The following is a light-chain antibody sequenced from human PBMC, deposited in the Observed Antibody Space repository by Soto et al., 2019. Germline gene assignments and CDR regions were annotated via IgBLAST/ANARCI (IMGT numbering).Light chain of an antibody. Sequence: ENVLTQSPGTLSLSPGERATLSCRASQSVTSNFLAWYQQTPGQAPRLLIYGAYTRAAGVPDRFSGSGSGTDFTLTITRLEPEDFAVYYCQQYGRSPLLYTFGQGTKL. V-gene: IGKV3-20*01. CDR2: GAY. CDR1: QSVTSNF. CDR3: QQYGRSPLLYT. J-gene: IGKJ2*01.